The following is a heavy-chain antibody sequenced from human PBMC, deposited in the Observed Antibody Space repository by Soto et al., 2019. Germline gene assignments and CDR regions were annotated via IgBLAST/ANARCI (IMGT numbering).Heavy chain of an antibody. CDR3: AKGRYGGYDSAKDYYGMDV. J-gene: IGHJ6*02. CDR2: IWYDGSNK. D-gene: IGHD5-12*01. Sequence: QVQLVESGGGVVQPGRSLRLSCAASGFTFSSYGMHWVRQAPGKGLEWVAVIWYDGSNKYYADSVKGRFTISRDNSKNTLYLQINSLRAEDTSVYYCAKGRYGGYDSAKDYYGMDVWGQGTTVTVSS. V-gene: IGHV3-33*06. CDR1: GFTFSSYG.